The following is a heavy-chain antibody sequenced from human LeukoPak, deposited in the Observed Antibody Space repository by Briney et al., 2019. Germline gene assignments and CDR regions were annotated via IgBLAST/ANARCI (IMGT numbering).Heavy chain of an antibody. J-gene: IGHJ4*02. Sequence: GGSLRLSCAASGSTFSSYAMSWVRQAPGKGLEWVSAISGSGGSTYYADSVKGRFTISRDNSKNTLYLQMNSLRAEDTAVYYCAKDPLLIAVYLSLDYWGQGTLVTVSS. CDR2: ISGSGGST. V-gene: IGHV3-23*01. D-gene: IGHD6-19*01. CDR3: AKDPLLIAVYLSLDY. CDR1: GSTFSSYA.